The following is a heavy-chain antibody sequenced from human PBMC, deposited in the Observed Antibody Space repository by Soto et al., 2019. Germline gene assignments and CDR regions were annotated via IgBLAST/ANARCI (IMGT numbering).Heavy chain of an antibody. Sequence: SETLSLTCTVSGGSISSYYWSWIRQPPGKGLEWIGYIYYSGSTYYNPSLKSRVTISVDTSKNQFSLKLSSVTAADTAVYYCASVYSSGYYHWFDPWGQGTLVTVSS. D-gene: IGHD3-22*01. CDR2: IYYSGST. CDR1: GGSISSYY. J-gene: IGHJ5*02. V-gene: IGHV4-59*06. CDR3: ASVYSSGYYHWFDP.